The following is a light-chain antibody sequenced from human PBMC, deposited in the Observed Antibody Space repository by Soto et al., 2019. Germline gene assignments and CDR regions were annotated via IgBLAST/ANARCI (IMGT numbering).Light chain of an antibody. CDR3: QKYNSAPRT. J-gene: IGKJ1*01. Sequence: DIQMTQSPSSLSASVGDRVTITCLASQGISNYLAWYQQNPGKVPKLLIYAASTLQSGVPSRFSGRGSGTDFTLTISSLQPEDVATYYCQKYNSAPRTFGQGTKVESK. CDR2: AAS. CDR1: QGISNY. V-gene: IGKV1-27*01.